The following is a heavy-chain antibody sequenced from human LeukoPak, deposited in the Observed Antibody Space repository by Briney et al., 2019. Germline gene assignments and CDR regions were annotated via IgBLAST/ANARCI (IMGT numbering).Heavy chain of an antibody. Sequence: KPSETLSLTCTVSGYSISSGYYWGWIRQPPGKGLEWIGSIYHSGSTYYNPSLKSRATISVDTSKNQFSLKLSSVTAADTAVHYCAIQVVPAAPYYFDYWGQGTLVTVSS. D-gene: IGHD2-2*01. CDR2: IYHSGST. V-gene: IGHV4-38-2*02. CDR1: GYSISSGYY. CDR3: AIQVVPAAPYYFDY. J-gene: IGHJ4*02.